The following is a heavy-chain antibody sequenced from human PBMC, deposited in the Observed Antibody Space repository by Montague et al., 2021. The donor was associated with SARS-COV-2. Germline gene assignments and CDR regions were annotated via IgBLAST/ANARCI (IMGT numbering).Heavy chain of an antibody. V-gene: IGHV2-70*11. CDR3: ARKYGSGSPFDY. Sequence: PALVKPTQTLTLTCTFSGFSLSTSGMCVSWIRQPPGKALEWLARIDWDDDKYYSTSLKTRLTISKDTSKNQVVLTMTNMDPVDTATYYCARKYGSGSPFDYWGQGTLAIVSS. CDR1: GFSLSTSGMC. CDR2: IDWDDDK. J-gene: IGHJ4*02. D-gene: IGHD3-10*01.